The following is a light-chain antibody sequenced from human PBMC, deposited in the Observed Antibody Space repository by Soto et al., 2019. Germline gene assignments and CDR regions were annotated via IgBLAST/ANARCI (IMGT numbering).Light chain of an antibody. V-gene: IGLV2-11*01. CDR3: CSYAGSYTFVV. CDR2: DVS. J-gene: IGLJ2*01. CDR1: SSDVGGYNY. Sequence: QSALTQPRSVSGSPGQSVTISCTGTSSDVGGYNYVSWYQQHPGKAPKLMMYDVSKRPSGVPDRFSGSKSGNTASLTISGLQAEDEADYYCCSYAGSYTFVVFCGGTKLTVL.